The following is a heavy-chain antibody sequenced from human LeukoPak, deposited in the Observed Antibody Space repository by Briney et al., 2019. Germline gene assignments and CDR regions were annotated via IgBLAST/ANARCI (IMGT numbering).Heavy chain of an antibody. CDR2: IRSSGSPI. CDR3: VRDPDALDF. V-gene: IGHV3-48*02. J-gene: IGHJ4*02. Sequence: PGGSLRLSCAASGFTFSSYSMNWVRQAPGKGLEWVAYIRSSGSPIYYADSVKGRFTISRDNAKNSLYLQMNSLRDEDTAVYYCVRDPDALDFWGQGTPVTVSS. CDR1: GFTFSSYS.